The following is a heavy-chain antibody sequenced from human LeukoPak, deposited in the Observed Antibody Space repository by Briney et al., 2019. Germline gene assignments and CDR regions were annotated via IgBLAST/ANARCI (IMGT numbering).Heavy chain of an antibody. D-gene: IGHD6-19*01. CDR2: INPADGYT. V-gene: IGHV5-51*01. Sequence: GESLKISCKASGYRFTNFWIGWVRQMPGKGLEWMGIINPADGYTRYSPSFQGQVTISADTSIFTAYLRWSSLKASDTAIYYCARPNDTGVGASGSGWSYFDFWGQGTLITVSS. CDR3: ARPNDTGVGASGSGWSYFDF. CDR1: GYRFTNFW. J-gene: IGHJ4*02.